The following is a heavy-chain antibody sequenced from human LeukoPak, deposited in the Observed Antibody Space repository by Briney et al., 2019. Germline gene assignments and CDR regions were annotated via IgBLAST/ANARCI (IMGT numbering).Heavy chain of an antibody. V-gene: IGHV3-23*01. CDR2: SRSNGATA. CDR3: ARGQEFDDGVFDS. CDR1: GFSFSSFA. Sequence: GGSLRLSCAASGFSFSSFAMTWGRQAPGKGLEWVSTSRSNGATAYNADSVKGRFTISRDNSKNTVYLQMNSLRVEDTAIYYCARGQEFDDGVFDSWGQGTLVTVSS. D-gene: IGHD1-1*01. J-gene: IGHJ4*02.